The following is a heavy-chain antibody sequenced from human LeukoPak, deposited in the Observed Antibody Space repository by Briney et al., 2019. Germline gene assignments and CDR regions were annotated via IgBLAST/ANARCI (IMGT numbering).Heavy chain of an antibody. J-gene: IGHJ6*02. CDR1: RFSFSTYW. CDR3: GMAMDV. Sequence: PGGSLRLSCAASRFSFSTYWMSWVRQAPGKGLEWVANIKQDGSEKYYVDSVKGRFTISRDNAKDSLYLEMNSLRAEDTAVYYCGMAMDVWGRGTTVTVSS. CDR2: IKQDGSEK. D-gene: IGHD5-24*01. V-gene: IGHV3-7*02.